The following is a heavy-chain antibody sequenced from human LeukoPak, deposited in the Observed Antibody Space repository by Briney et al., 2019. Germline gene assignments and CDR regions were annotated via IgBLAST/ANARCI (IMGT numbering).Heavy chain of an antibody. V-gene: IGHV3-48*01. D-gene: IGHD3-10*01. CDR1: GFTFSSYS. Sequence: GGSLRLSCAASGFTFSSYSMNWVRQAPGKGLEWVSYISSSSSTIYYADSVKGRFTISRDNAKNSLYLQMNSLRAEDTAVYYCAKDGYYYGSGTYGYFDYWGQGTLVTVSS. J-gene: IGHJ4*02. CDR2: ISSSSSTI. CDR3: AKDGYYYGSGTYGYFDY.